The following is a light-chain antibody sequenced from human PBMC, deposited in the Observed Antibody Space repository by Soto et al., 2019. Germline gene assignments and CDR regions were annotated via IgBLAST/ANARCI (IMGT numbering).Light chain of an antibody. CDR2: DAS. V-gene: IGKV1-5*01. CDR1: QSINNW. Sequence: DIQITQSPSTLSASIGYRVTLTCRASQSINNWLAWYQQKPGKAPKILIYDASTLESGVPSRFSGSGSGTEFTLTITSLQPDDFAIYYCQQYRAYWTFGQGTKVDIK. CDR3: QQYRAYWT. J-gene: IGKJ1*01.